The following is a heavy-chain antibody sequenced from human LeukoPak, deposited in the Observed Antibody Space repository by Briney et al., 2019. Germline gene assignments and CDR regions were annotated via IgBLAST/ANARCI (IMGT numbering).Heavy chain of an antibody. Sequence: SVKVSCKASGGTFSSYAISWVRQAPGQGPEWMGGIIPIFGTANYAQKFQGRVTITTGESTSTAYMELSSLRSEDTAVYYCALRDAPCSSTSCYRTPYYYMDVWGKGTTVTVSS. V-gene: IGHV1-69*05. J-gene: IGHJ6*03. CDR3: ALRDAPCSSTSCYRTPYYYMDV. CDR1: GGTFSSYA. CDR2: IIPIFGTA. D-gene: IGHD2-2*01.